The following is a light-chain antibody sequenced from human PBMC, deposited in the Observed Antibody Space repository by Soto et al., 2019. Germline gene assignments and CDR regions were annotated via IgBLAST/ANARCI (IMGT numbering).Light chain of an antibody. V-gene: IGKV3-11*01. CDR3: QQRTSWPLT. CDR1: QSVNTY. CDR2: DAS. Sequence: EIVLTQSPGTLSLSPGERATLSCRASQSVNTYLAWYQQKPGQAPRLLIYDASNRATGIPARFSGSGSGTDFTLTISSLDPEDFAVYYCQQRTSWPLTFGGGTKVEI. J-gene: IGKJ4*01.